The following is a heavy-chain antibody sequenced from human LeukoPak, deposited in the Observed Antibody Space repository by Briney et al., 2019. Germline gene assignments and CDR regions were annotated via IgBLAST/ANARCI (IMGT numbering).Heavy chain of an antibody. CDR1: GYSITSGYY. CDR2: IYHSGST. CDR3: ARSGWVTTGGYYFDY. J-gene: IGHJ4*02. V-gene: IGHV4-38-2*02. Sequence: SETLSLTCTVSGYSITSGYYWGWIRQPPGKGLEWIGSIYHSGSTYYNPSLKSRVIISVDTSKNQFSLKLSSVTAADTAVYYCARSGWVTTGGYYFDYWGQGTLVTVSS. D-gene: IGHD4-17*01.